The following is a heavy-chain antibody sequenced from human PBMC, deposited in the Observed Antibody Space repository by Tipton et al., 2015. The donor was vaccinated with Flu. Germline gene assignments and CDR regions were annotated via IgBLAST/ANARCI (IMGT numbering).Heavy chain of an antibody. D-gene: IGHD3-10*01. CDR3: ARASGSGTYVIFDY. Sequence: TLSLTCTVSGDSMSSFYWTWIRQPAGKGLEWIGRIYTSGSTKYHPSLKSRVTVSVDTSKNQFSLKLSSVTAADTAVYYCARASGSGTYVIFDYWGQGTLVTVSS. CDR1: GDSMSSFY. V-gene: IGHV4-4*07. CDR2: IYTSGST. J-gene: IGHJ4*02.